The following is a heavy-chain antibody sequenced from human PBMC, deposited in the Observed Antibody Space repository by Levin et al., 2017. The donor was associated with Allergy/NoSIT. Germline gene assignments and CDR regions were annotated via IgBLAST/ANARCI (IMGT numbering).Heavy chain of an antibody. CDR2: INSDGSNR. CDR1: GFTFSTYW. D-gene: IGHD4-23*01. CDR3: ASSNYGANFDDY. Sequence: GESLKISCAASGFTFSTYWMHWVRQVPGKGLVWVSRINSDGSNRGYAASVKGRFTISRDNAKNTLYLQMNSLRAEDTAMYYCASSNYGANFDDYWGQGTLVTVSS. V-gene: IGHV3-74*01. J-gene: IGHJ4*02.